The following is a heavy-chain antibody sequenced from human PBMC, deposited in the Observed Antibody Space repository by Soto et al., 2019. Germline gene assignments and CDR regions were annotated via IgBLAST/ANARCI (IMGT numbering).Heavy chain of an antibody. CDR2: ITGSGDAT. Sequence: SGGSLRLSCAASGFTFGSYTMSWVRQAPGKGLDWVSAITGSGDATSYTDSVKGRFTISRDNFKNTLYLQMNNLRAEDTAVYYCARLTGSKLGSFDYWGQGTLVTVSS. CDR3: ARLTGSKLGSFDY. D-gene: IGHD7-27*01. CDR1: GFTFGSYT. V-gene: IGHV3-23*01. J-gene: IGHJ4*02.